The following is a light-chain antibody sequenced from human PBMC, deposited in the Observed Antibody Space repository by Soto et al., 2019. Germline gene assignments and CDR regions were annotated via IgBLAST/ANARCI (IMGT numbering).Light chain of an antibody. CDR3: HQRHSTPPA. CDR2: AAS. Sequence: DIQMTQSPSAMSASLGDRVTITCRASQGMSHYLAWYQQKPGKPPKLLIYAASTLQSGVPSRFSGSGSGTDFTLAISSLKPEDFATYYCHQRHSTPPAFGQGTRLEI. V-gene: IGKV1-27*01. J-gene: IGKJ5*01. CDR1: QGMSHY.